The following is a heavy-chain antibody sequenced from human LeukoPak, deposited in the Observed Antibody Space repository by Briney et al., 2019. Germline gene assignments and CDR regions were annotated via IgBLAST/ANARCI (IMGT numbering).Heavy chain of an antibody. Sequence: GGSLRLSCAASGFTFSSYAMSWVRQAPGKGLEWVSGITGSGGGTYCADSVKGRFTISRDSSSSTLFLQMKSLRAEDTATYYCAKEVAAGRKGIDYWGQGILVTVSS. V-gene: IGHV3-23*01. CDR1: GFTFSSYA. J-gene: IGHJ4*02. D-gene: IGHD6-6*01. CDR3: AKEVAAGRKGIDY. CDR2: ITGSGGGT.